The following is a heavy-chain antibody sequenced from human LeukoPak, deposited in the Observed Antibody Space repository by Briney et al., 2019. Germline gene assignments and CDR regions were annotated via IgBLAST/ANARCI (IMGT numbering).Heavy chain of an antibody. D-gene: IGHD3-16*01. CDR3: AQSGSYAAFDY. V-gene: IGHV3-72*01. CDR1: GCSFSDDY. J-gene: IGHJ4*02. Sequence: GGALRLYCATSGCSFSDDYMAWVRQAAGKGMEWVGRIRNKASSYTTEYAASVKGRFTISRDDSKNSLYLQMNSLKTEDTAVYYCAQSGSYAAFDYWGQGTLVTVSS. CDR2: IRNKASSYTT.